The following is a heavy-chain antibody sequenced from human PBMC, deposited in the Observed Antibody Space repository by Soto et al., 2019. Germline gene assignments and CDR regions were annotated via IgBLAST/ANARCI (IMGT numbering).Heavy chain of an antibody. CDR1: GGSISSGDYY. V-gene: IGHV4-30-4*01. CDR3: AREIVVVVAATPYNWFGP. CDR2: IYYSGST. Sequence: QVQLQESGPGLVKPSQTLSLTCTVSGGSISSGDYYWSWIRQPPGKGLEWIGYIYYSGSTYYNPSLKSRVTISVDTSKNQFSLKLSSVTAADTAVYYCAREIVVVVAATPYNWFGPWGQGTLVTVSS. D-gene: IGHD2-15*01. J-gene: IGHJ5*02.